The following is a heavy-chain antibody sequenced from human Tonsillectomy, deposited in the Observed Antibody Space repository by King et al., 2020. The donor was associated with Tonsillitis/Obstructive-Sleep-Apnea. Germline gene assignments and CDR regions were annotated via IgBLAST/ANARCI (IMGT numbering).Heavy chain of an antibody. Sequence: VQLVQSGAEVKKPGASVKVSCKASGYTFTGYYMHWLRQAPGQGLEWMGWINPNSGGTNYAQKFQGRVTMTRDTSISTAYMELSRLRSDDTAVYYCARDIHYDVLTGYYDLQYYFDFWGQGTLVTVSS. D-gene: IGHD3-9*01. J-gene: IGHJ4*02. CDR3: ARDIHYDVLTGYYDLQYYFDF. CDR2: INPNSGGT. CDR1: GYTFTGYY. V-gene: IGHV1-2*02.